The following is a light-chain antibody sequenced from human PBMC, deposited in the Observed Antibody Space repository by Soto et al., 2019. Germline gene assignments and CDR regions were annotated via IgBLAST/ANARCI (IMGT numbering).Light chain of an antibody. V-gene: IGLV2-14*01. CDR2: EVS. J-gene: IGLJ1*01. CDR1: SSDVGGYNS. Sequence: QSALTQPASVSGSPGQSITISCTGTSSDVGGYNSVSWCQQYPGKAPKLMIYEVSNRPSGVSNRFSGSKSGNTASLTISGLQAEDEADYYCSSYTTSSTLLYVFGTGTKVTVL. CDR3: SSYTTSSTLLYV.